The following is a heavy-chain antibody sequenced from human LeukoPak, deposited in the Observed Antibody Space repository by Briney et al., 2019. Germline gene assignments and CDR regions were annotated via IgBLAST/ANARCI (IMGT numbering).Heavy chain of an antibody. J-gene: IGHJ4*02. D-gene: IGHD5-18*01. CDR3: ASGYSYGHDFDY. CDR2: IYYSGST. Sequence: SETLSLTCTVSGGSISSYYWSWIRQPPGKGLEWIGYIYYSGSTNYNPSLESRVTISVDTSKNQFSLKLSSVTAADTAVYYCASGYSYGHDFDYWGQGTLVTVSS. V-gene: IGHV4-59*01. CDR1: GGSISSYY.